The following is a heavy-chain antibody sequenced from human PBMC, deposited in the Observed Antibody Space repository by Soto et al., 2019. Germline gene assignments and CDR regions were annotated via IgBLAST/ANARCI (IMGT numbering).Heavy chain of an antibody. CDR3: AKDNGSGCDWLRVGDASDI. V-gene: IGHV3-30*18. CDR2: ISYDGSNK. D-gene: IGHD5-12*01. CDR1: GFTFSSYG. J-gene: IGHJ3*02. Sequence: PGGSLRLSCAASGFTFSSYGMHWVRQAPGKGLEWVAVISYDGSNKYYADSVKGRLTISRDNSKNTLYLQMNSLRGEDTAVYYSAKDNGSGCDWLRVGDASDIWGQGTMVTVSS.